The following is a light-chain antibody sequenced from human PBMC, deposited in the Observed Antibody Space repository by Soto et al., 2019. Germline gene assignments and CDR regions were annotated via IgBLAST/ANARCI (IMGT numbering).Light chain of an antibody. CDR3: QSYDSSLSTSV. V-gene: IGLV1-40*01. Sequence: QSALTQPPSVSGAPGQRVTISCTGSSSNIGAGYDVHWYQLLPGTAPKLLIYGNSNRPSGVPDRFSGSKSGTSASLAITGLQAEDEADYYCQSYDSSLSTSVFGGGTKLTVL. CDR2: GNS. J-gene: IGLJ2*01. CDR1: SSNIGAGYD.